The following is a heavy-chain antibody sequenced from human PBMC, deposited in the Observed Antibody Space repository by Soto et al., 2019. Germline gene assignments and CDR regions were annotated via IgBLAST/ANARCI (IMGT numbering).Heavy chain of an antibody. D-gene: IGHD5-18*01. CDR3: ARQNTYGSIYYYAMDV. CDR2: SYPGDSDT. CDR1: GYSFTSYW. J-gene: IGHJ6*02. V-gene: IGHV5-51*01. Sequence: SLKISCKGSGYSFTSYWXXXVRQMPGKGLEWMGISYPGDSDTRYSPSFQGQVTISADKSISTHYLQWSSLKASDTAMYYCARQNTYGSIYYYAMDVWGXGTXVTVSS.